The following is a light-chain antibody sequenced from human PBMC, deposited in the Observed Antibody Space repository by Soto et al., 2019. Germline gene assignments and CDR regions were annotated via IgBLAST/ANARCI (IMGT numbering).Light chain of an antibody. CDR1: QGISSY. V-gene: IGKV1-8*01. CDR3: QQYYSYPPT. Sequence: AIRMTQSPSSFSASTGDRVTITRRASQGISSYLAWYQQKPGKAPKLLIYAASTLQSGVPSRFSGSGSGTDFTLTISCLQSEDFATYYCQQYYSYPPTFGQGTKLEIK. CDR2: AAS. J-gene: IGKJ2*01.